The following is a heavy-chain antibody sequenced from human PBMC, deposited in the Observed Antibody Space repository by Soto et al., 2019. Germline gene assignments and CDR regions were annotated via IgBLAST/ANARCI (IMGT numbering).Heavy chain of an antibody. CDR2: IYSGGYT. J-gene: IGHJ4*02. CDR3: ATQRGGGGY. D-gene: IGHD6-25*01. Sequence: EVQLVESGGGLIQPGGSLRLSCAVSGFTVSNNYMSWVRQAPGKGLEGVSVIYSGGYTAYGDSVKGRFTISRDNSKNKHFLKGKSRSADDPAFYYWATQRGGGGYWGQGTLVTVSS. CDR1: GFTVSNNY. V-gene: IGHV3-53*01.